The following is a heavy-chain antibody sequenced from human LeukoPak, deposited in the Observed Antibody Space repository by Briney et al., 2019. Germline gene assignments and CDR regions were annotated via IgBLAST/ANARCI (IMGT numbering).Heavy chain of an antibody. V-gene: IGHV4-34*01. J-gene: IGHJ6*02. CDR3: ARGTPNYYYYYGMDV. CDR1: GGSFSGYY. Sequence: TPSETLSLTCAVYGGSFSGYYWSWIRQPPGKGLEWIGEINHSGSTNYNPSLKSRVTISVDTSKNQFSLKLSSVTAADTAVYYCARGTPNYYYYYGMDVWGQGTTVTVSS. CDR2: INHSGST.